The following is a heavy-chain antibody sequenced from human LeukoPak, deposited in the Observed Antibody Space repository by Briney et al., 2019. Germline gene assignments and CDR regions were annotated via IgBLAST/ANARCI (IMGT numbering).Heavy chain of an antibody. Sequence: PGRSLRLSCAASGFTFSSYAMHWVRQAPGKGLEWVAVISYDGSNKYYADSVKGRFTIPRDNSKNTLYLQMNSLRAEDTAVYYCARDHIAVAGTFDYWGQGTLVTVSS. V-gene: IGHV3-30-3*01. J-gene: IGHJ4*02. CDR3: ARDHIAVAGTFDY. D-gene: IGHD6-19*01. CDR2: ISYDGSNK. CDR1: GFTFSSYA.